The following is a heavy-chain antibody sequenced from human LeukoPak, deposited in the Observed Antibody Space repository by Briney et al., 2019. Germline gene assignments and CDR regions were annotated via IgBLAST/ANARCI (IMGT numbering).Heavy chain of an antibody. CDR3: AKAVITFGGVIQAYDY. CDR1: GFTFSSYA. Sequence: GGSLRLSCAASGFTFSSYAMSWVRQAPGKGLEWVSAISGSGGSTYYADSVKGRFTISRDNSKNTLYLQMNSLRAEDTAVYYCAKAVITFGGVIQAYDYWGQETLVTVSS. D-gene: IGHD3-16*02. CDR2: ISGSGGST. V-gene: IGHV3-23*01. J-gene: IGHJ4*02.